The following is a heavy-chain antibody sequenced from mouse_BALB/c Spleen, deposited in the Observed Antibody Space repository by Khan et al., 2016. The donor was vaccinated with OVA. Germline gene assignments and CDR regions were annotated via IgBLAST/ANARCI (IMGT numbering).Heavy chain of an antibody. J-gene: IGHJ2*01. D-gene: IGHD1-1*01. CDR3: ARGNYYGYYFDY. Sequence: EVQLVESGPGLVKPSQSLSLTCTVTGYSITSNYAWNWIRQFPGNKLEWMGYISYSGYTTYNPSLKSRISFTRDTSKNQFFLQLISVTTEDTATYYCARGNYYGYYFDYWGQGTTLTVSS. CDR2: ISYSGYT. CDR1: GYSITSNYA. V-gene: IGHV3-2*02.